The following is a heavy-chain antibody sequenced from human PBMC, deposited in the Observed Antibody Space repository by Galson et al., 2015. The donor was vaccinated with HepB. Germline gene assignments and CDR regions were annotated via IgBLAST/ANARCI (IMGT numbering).Heavy chain of an antibody. CDR3: ARDTSSGWYWFDP. D-gene: IGHD6-19*01. CDR2: TYYRSRWIN. CDR1: GDSVSSKSAA. J-gene: IGHJ5*02. Sequence: CAISGDSVSSKSAAWNWIRQSPRRGLEWLGRTYYRSRWINDYAASVKGRITIHPDTSKNQFSLQLKTVTPGDTAVYYCARDTSSGWYWFDPWGQGTPVTVSA. V-gene: IGHV6-1*01.